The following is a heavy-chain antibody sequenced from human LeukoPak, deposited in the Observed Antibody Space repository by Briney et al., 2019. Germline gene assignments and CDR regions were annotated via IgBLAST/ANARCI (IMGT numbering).Heavy chain of an antibody. CDR1: GGSISSYY. CDR2: IYYSGST. CDR3: ARVGDTAMGLFDY. J-gene: IGHJ4*02. Sequence: SETLSLTCTVSGGSISSYYWSWIRQPPGKGLEWIGYIYYSGSTNNNPSLKSRVTLSVDTSRNQFSLKLSSVTAADTAVYYCARVGDTAMGLFDYWGQGTLVTVSS. V-gene: IGHV4-59*01. D-gene: IGHD5-18*01.